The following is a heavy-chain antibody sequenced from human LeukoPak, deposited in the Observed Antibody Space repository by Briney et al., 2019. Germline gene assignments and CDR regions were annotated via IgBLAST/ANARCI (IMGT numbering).Heavy chain of an antibody. V-gene: IGHV4-59*01. Sequence: GSLRLSCAASGFTFSSYSMNWIRQPPGKGLEWIGYIYYSGSTNYNPSLKSRVTISVDTSKNQFSLKLSSVTAADTAVYYCARVWYSSSSRYYYYMDVWGKGTTVTVSS. CDR3: ARVWYSSSSRYYYYMDV. J-gene: IGHJ6*03. CDR2: IYYSGST. CDR1: GFTFSSYS. D-gene: IGHD6-6*01.